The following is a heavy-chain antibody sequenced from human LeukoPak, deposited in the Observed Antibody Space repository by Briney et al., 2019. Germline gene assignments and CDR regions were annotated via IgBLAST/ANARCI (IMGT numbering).Heavy chain of an antibody. V-gene: IGHV4-4*02. D-gene: IGHD6-13*01. CDR1: GGSISSSNW. CDR2: IYHSGST. J-gene: IGHJ6*04. Sequence: PSGPLSLTCAVSGGSISSSNWWSWVRQPPGKGREWIGEIYHSGSTNYNPSLKSRVPISVDTSKNQFSLKLSSVTAADTAVYYCARDGRIAATNYGMDVWGKGTPVTVSS. CDR3: ARDGRIAATNYGMDV.